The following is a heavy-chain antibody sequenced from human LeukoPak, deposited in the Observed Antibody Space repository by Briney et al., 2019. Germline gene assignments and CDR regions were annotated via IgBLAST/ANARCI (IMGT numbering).Heavy chain of an antibody. V-gene: IGHV5-51*01. CDR1: GYSFTSYW. CDR2: IYPGDSDT. D-gene: IGHD2-2*01. CDR3: ARLMKCCGVPAAIAPPDVWYFDL. Sequence: GESLKISCKGSGYSFTSYWIGWVRQMPGKGLEWMGIIYPGDSDTRYSPSFQGQVTISADKSISTAYLQWSSLKASDTAMYYCARLMKCCGVPAAIAPPDVWYFDLWGRGTLVTVSS. J-gene: IGHJ2*01.